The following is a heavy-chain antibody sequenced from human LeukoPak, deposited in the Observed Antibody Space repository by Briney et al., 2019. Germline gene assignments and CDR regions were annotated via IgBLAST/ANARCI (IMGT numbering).Heavy chain of an antibody. CDR2: LSGSGGST. CDR1: GFTFSSYA. J-gene: IGHJ4*02. CDR3: AKGLSYYYDSSGYSPFDY. V-gene: IGHV3-23*01. Sequence: GGSLRLSCAASGFTFSSYAMSWVRQAPGKGLEWVSALSGSGGSTYYADSGKGRFTISRDNSKNTLYLQMNSLRAEDTAVYYCAKGLSYYYDSSGYSPFDYWGQGTLVTVSS. D-gene: IGHD3-22*01.